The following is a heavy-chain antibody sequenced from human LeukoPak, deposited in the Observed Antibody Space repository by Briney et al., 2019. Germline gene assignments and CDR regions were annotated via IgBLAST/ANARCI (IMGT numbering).Heavy chain of an antibody. J-gene: IGHJ4*02. CDR3: ARGRITMVRGVIPQFDY. V-gene: IGHV4-59*01. Sequence: TSETLSLTCTVSGGSISSYYWSWIRQPPGKGLEWIGYIYYSGSINYNPSLKSRVTISVDTSKNQFSLKLSSVTAADTAVYYCARGRITMVRGVIPQFDYWGQGTLVTVSS. D-gene: IGHD3-10*01. CDR1: GGSISSYY. CDR2: IYYSGSI.